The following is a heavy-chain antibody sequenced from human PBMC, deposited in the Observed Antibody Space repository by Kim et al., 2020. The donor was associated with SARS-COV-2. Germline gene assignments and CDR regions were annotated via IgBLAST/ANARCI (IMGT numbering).Heavy chain of an antibody. Sequence: ASVKVSCKASGYTFTSYGISWVRQAPGQGLEWMGWISAYNGNTNYAQKLQGRVTMTTDTSTSTAYMELRSLRSDDTAVYYCARDLAGSKVRGVLEGYYYGMDVWGQGTTVTVSS. CDR2: ISAYNGNT. V-gene: IGHV1-18*01. CDR1: GYTFTSYG. CDR3: ARDLAGSKVRGVLEGYYYGMDV. D-gene: IGHD3-10*01. J-gene: IGHJ6*02.